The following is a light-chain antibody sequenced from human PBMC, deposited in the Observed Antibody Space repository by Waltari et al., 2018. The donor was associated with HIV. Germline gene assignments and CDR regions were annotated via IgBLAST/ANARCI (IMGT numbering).Light chain of an antibody. J-gene: IGKJ2*01. V-gene: IGKV1-5*03. Sequence: DIQMTQSPSTLSASVGDIVTITCRAIQDIANWLAWYQQKSGKAPKLLIYKTSILEYGVPSRFSGSASGTGFTLTIDSLQPDDFATYYCQQYSSDFYTFGQGTKLEIK. CDR1: QDIANW. CDR2: KTS. CDR3: QQYSSDFYT.